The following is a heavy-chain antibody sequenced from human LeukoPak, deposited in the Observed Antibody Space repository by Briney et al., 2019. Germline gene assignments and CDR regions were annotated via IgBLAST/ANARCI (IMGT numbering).Heavy chain of an antibody. D-gene: IGHD3-10*01. CDR3: ARDATYYYAPGNWFGP. Sequence: GGSLRLSCAASGFTFSTYWMSWVRQAPRRGLEWVANIKKDGSEKYYMDSVRGRFTISRDNAKNSLYLEMNSLRAEDTAVYYCARDATYYYAPGNWFGPWGQGTLVTVSS. CDR1: GFTFSTYW. J-gene: IGHJ5*02. V-gene: IGHV3-7*01. CDR2: IKKDGSEK.